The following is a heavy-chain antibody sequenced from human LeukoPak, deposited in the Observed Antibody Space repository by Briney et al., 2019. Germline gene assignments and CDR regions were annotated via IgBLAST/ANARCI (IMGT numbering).Heavy chain of an antibody. V-gene: IGHV3-30*03. CDR2: ISNDGSRK. CDR3: AREGPRGNSQFDY. D-gene: IGHD2/OR15-2a*01. CDR1: GFTFSRHG. J-gene: IGHJ4*02. Sequence: GGSPRLSCAPSGFTFSRHGMHWVRQAPGKGLEWVAIISNDGSRKYYAHSVEGRFTISRDNSKNTLYLQMDSLRAEDTAVYYCAREGPRGNSQFDYWGQGTLVTVSS.